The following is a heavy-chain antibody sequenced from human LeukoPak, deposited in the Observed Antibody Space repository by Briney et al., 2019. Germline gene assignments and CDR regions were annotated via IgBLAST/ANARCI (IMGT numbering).Heavy chain of an antibody. CDR2: INLGGGGT. CDR1: GYTLTSYY. CDR3: ARVLLGGSQNHYNWFDP. Sequence: ASLKVSCKESGYTLTSYYMHWVRQAPAKGLEWMGIINLGGGGTEYGQKCEGRVTKTRDTSTSIVYMELGSLRSEDTAVYYWARVLLGGSQNHYNWFDPWGQGTLVTVSS. D-gene: IGHD1-26*01. V-gene: IGHV1-46*01. J-gene: IGHJ5*02.